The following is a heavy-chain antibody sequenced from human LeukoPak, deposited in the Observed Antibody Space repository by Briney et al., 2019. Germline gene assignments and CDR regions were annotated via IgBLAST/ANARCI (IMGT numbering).Heavy chain of an antibody. J-gene: IGHJ4*02. CDR3: ATSHQGYLDY. CDR1: GSTFNNYN. V-gene: IGHV3-48*02. CDR2: ISSSSSTI. Sequence: PGGSLRLSCAASGSTFNNYNMNWVRQAPGKGLEWVSYISSSSSTIYYADSVKGRFTISRDNAKNSLYLQMNSLRDEDTAVYYCATSHQGYLDYWGQGTLVTVSS. D-gene: IGHD3-22*01.